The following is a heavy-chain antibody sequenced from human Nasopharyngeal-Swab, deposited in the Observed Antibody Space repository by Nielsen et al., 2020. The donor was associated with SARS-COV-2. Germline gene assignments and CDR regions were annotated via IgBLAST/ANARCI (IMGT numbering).Heavy chain of an antibody. V-gene: IGHV3-23*01. CDR2: IVGRGDISGSGGST. J-gene: IGHJ4*02. Sequence: GGSLRLSCVASGYSFRTYGMSWVRQAPGKGLEWVAAIVGRGDISGSGGSTYYADSVEGRFTISRDNSKNTLSLQMNSLRAEDTAVYYCAKDLRGPYFFWGQGTLVTVSS. D-gene: IGHD2/OR15-2a*01. CDR1: GYSFRTYG. CDR3: AKDLRGPYFF.